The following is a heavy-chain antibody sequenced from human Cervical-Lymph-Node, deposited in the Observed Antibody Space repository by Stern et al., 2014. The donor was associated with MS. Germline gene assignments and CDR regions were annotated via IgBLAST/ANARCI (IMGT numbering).Heavy chain of an antibody. D-gene: IGHD2/OR15-2a*01. CDR2: IGGNSAPI. V-gene: IGHV3-9*01. CDR1: GFRFDDSA. J-gene: IGHJ6*02. Sequence: VQLVEPGGGLVQPGRSLRLSCIASGFRFDDSAMHWVRQVPGKGLEWVSGIGGNSAPIGYADAVKGRFTIARDNARNSLYLEINSLRPEDTALYYCAKGGFLGYYAGLDVWGQGTPVTVSS. CDR3: AKGGFLGYYAGLDV.